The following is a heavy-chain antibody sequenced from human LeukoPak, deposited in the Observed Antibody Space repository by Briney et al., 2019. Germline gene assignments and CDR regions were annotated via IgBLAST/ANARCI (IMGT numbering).Heavy chain of an antibody. D-gene: IGHD1-1*01. Sequence: SETLSLTCTVSGGSISSSSYYWGWIRQPLGKGLEWIGSIYYSGSTYYNPSLKSRVTISVDTSKNQFSLKLSSVTAADTAVYYCARGSDPNSYYYYMDVWGKGTTVTVSS. CDR3: ARGSDPNSYYYYMDV. CDR2: IYYSGST. J-gene: IGHJ6*03. V-gene: IGHV4-39*01. CDR1: GGSISSSSYY.